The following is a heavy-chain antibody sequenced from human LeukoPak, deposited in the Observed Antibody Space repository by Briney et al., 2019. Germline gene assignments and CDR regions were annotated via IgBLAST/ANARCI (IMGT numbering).Heavy chain of an antibody. D-gene: IGHD2-15*01. CDR3: TRAGEGRVVAAPPYYYSYYMDV. CDR2: IRSKAYGGAS. J-gene: IGHJ6*03. Sequence: GGSLRLSCTASGFTFGDYAMSWFRQTPERGLEWVGFIRSKAYGGASEYAASVKGRFTISRDDSKSTAYLLLNSLKTEDIAVYYCTRAGEGRVVAAPPYYYSYYMDVWGKGTTVTVSS. CDR1: GFTFGDYA. V-gene: IGHV3-49*03.